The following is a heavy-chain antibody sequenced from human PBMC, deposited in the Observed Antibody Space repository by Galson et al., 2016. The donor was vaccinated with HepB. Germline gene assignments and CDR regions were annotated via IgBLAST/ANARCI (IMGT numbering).Heavy chain of an antibody. CDR3: AKGAEQWLVPGYFDY. J-gene: IGHJ4*02. D-gene: IGHD6-19*01. Sequence: SLRLSCAASGFTFSSYAMSWVRQAPGKGLEWVSAISGSGGSTYYAGSVKGRFTISRDNSKNTLYLQMNRLRAEDTAVYYCAKGAEQWLVPGYFDYWGQGTLDTVSS. V-gene: IGHV3-23*01. CDR2: ISGSGGST. CDR1: GFTFSSYA.